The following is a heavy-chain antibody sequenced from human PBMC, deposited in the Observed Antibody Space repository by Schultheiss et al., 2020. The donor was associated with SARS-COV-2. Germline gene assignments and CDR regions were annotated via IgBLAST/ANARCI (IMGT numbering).Heavy chain of an antibody. CDR3: ARGRHYSDYHH. D-gene: IGHD4-11*01. CDR1: GGSISSSSYY. V-gene: IGHV4-39*01. Sequence: SETLSLTCTVSGGSISSSSYYWGWIRQPPGKGLEWIGSIYYSGSTYYNPSLKSRVTISVDTSKNQFSLKLSSVTAADTAVYYCARGRHYSDYHHWGQGTLVTVSS. CDR2: IYYSGST. J-gene: IGHJ1*01.